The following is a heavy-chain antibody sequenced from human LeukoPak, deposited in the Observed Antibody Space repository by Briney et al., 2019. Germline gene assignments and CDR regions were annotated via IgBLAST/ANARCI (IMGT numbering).Heavy chain of an antibody. J-gene: IGHJ3*02. V-gene: IGHV3-7*01. Sequence: GGSLRLSCAASGFTFSSYAMSWVRQAPGKGLEGVAYIKQGGSETYYVDSVKGRFTISRDDAKNSLYLQMNSLRAEDTAVYYCARDIEALDIWGQGTMVSVSS. CDR2: IKQGGSET. CDR1: GFTFSSYA. CDR3: ARDIEALDI. D-gene: IGHD3-16*02.